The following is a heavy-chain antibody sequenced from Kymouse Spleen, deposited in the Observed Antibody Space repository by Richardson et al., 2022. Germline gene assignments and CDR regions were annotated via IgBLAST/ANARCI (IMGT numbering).Heavy chain of an antibody. CDR3: TTNSSSSGHYYYYYGMDV. CDR2: IKSKTDGGTT. V-gene: IGHV3-15*01. CDR1: GFTFSNAW. D-gene: IGHD6-6*01. J-gene: IGHJ6*02. Sequence: EVQLVESGGGLVKPGGSLRLSCAASGFTFSNAWMSWVRQAPGKGLEWVGRIKSKTDGGTTDYAAPVKGRFTISRDDSKNTLYLQMNSLKTEDTAVYYCTTNSSSSGHYYYYYGMDVWGQGTTVTVSS.